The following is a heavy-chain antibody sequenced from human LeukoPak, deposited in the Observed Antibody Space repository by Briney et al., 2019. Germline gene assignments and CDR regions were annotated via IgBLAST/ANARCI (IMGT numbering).Heavy chain of an antibody. CDR3: ASSVDSSSWYDYFDY. V-gene: IGHV3-21*01. J-gene: IGHJ4*02. D-gene: IGHD6-13*01. CDR2: ISSSSSYI. CDR1: GFTFSSYS. Sequence: GGSLRLSCAASGFTFSSYSMNWVRQAPGKGLEWVSSISSSSSYIYYADSVKGRFTISRDNAKNSLYLQMNSLRAEDTAVYYCASSVDSSSWYDYFDYWGQGTLVTVSS.